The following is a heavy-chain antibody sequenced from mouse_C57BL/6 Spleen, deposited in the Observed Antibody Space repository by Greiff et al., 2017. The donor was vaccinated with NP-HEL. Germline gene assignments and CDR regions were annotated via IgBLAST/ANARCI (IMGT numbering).Heavy chain of an antibody. Sequence: EVKLMESGAELVRPGSSVKMSCKTSGYTFTSYGINWVKQRPGQGLEWIGYIYIGNGYTEYNEKFKGKATLTSDTSSSTAYMQLSSLTSEDSAIYFCARESYGSSSGYFDYWGQGTTLTVSS. CDR3: ARESYGSSSGYFDY. J-gene: IGHJ2*01. CDR2: IYIGNGYT. CDR1: GYTFTSYG. D-gene: IGHD1-1*01. V-gene: IGHV1-58*01.